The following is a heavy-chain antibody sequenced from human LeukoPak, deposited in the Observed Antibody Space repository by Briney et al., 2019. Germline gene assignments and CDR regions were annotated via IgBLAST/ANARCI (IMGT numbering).Heavy chain of an antibody. V-gene: IGHV1-69*05. Sequence: ASVKVSCKASGGTFISYAISWVRQAPGQGLEWMGGIIPIFGTANYAQKFQGRVTITTVESTSTAYMELSSLRSEDTAVYYCARASYDSSGYYGLNAFDIWGQGTMVTVSS. D-gene: IGHD3-22*01. CDR1: GGTFISYA. J-gene: IGHJ3*02. CDR3: ARASYDSSGYYGLNAFDI. CDR2: IIPIFGTA.